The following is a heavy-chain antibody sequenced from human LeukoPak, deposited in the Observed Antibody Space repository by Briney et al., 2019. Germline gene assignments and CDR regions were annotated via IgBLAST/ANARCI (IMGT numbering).Heavy chain of an antibody. D-gene: IGHD4-11*01. J-gene: IGHJ6*03. V-gene: IGHV4-61*02. CDR1: GGSISCGRYY. Sequence: SETLSLTCTLSGGSISCGRYYWTWIRQPAGKGLEWIGRIYTSGSTNYNPSLKSRVTISVDTSKNQFSLKLSSVTAADTAVDTCESGRAHSDYYYYYMDVWGKGSTVTVSS. CDR2: IYTSGST. CDR3: ESGRAHSDYYYYYMDV.